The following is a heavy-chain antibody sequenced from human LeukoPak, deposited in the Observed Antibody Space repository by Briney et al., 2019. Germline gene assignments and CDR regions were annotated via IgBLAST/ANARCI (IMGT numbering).Heavy chain of an antibody. Sequence: SETLSLTCTVSGGSISSYYWSWIRQPPGKGLEWIGYISYSGSTNYNPSLKSRVTISVDTSKNQFSLKLSSVTAADTAVYYCARDKSSRYYGSGSYKDWFDPWGQGTLVTVSS. J-gene: IGHJ5*02. D-gene: IGHD3-10*01. V-gene: IGHV4-59*01. CDR3: ARDKSSRYYGSGSYKDWFDP. CDR2: ISYSGST. CDR1: GGSISSYY.